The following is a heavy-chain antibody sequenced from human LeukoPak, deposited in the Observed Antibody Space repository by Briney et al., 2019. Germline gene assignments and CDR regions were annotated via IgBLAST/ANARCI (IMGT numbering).Heavy chain of an antibody. CDR3: ATRGYEIAALTGEYFDY. Sequence: GGSLRLSCAASGFTFSTYAMSWVRQAPGKGLEWVSSVSGSGGNTHYADSVKGRFTISRDNSKNTLYLQMNSLRAEDTAVYYCATRGYEIAALTGEYFDYWGQGTLVTVSS. D-gene: IGHD6-6*01. V-gene: IGHV3-23*01. J-gene: IGHJ4*02. CDR1: GFTFSTYA. CDR2: VSGSGGNT.